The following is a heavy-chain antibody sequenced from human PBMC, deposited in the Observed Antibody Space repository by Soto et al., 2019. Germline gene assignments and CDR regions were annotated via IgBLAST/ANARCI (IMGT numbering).Heavy chain of an antibody. CDR1: GFTFSSYA. D-gene: IGHD3-22*01. V-gene: IGHV3-30-3*01. J-gene: IGHJ5*02. Sequence: GGSLRLSCAASGFTFSSYAMHWVRQAPGKGLEWVAVISYDGSNKYYADSVKGRFTISRDNSKNTLYLQMNSLRAEDTAVYYCARDPGYSSGYYSYNWFDPWGQGTLVTVSS. CDR2: ISYDGSNK. CDR3: ARDPGYSSGYYSYNWFDP.